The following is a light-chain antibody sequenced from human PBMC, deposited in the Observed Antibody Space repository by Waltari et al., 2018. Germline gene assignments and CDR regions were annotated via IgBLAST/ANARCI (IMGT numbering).Light chain of an antibody. J-gene: IGKJ1*01. CDR2: KTS. V-gene: IGKV1-5*03. CDR3: QQYNSYPWT. Sequence: DIQITQSPSTLSASVGDNVTITCRAIQSISSWLAWYQQKPGKAPKLLIYKTSSLQRSVPSMFSGSGSRTESTLTINSLQPDYFATYYCQQYNSYPWTFRQGTNLEIK. CDR1: QSISSW.